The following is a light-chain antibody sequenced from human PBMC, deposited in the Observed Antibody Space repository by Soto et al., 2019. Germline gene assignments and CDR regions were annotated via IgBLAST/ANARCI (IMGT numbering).Light chain of an antibody. CDR2: GAS. J-gene: IGKJ4*01. Sequence: EIVLTQSPGTLSLSPGERATLSWRARRSVSSSYLAWYQQKPGQAPRLLIYGASSRATRIPDRFSGSGSGTDFTLTISRLEPEDFAVYYCQQYGSPPFTFGGGTKV. CDR3: QQYGSPPFT. CDR1: RSVSSSY. V-gene: IGKV3-20*01.